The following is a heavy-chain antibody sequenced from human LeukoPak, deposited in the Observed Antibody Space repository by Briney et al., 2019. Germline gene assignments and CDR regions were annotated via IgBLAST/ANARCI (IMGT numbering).Heavy chain of an antibody. CDR2: ISYDGSNK. D-gene: IGHD3-16*01. Sequence: GRSLRLSCAASGFTFSSYAMHWVRQAPGKGLEWVAVISYDGSNKYYADSVKGRFTISRDNSKNTLYLQMNSLRAEDTAVYYCAREWGNSVLPLDYWGQGTLVTVSP. V-gene: IGHV3-30-3*01. CDR3: AREWGNSVLPLDY. J-gene: IGHJ4*02. CDR1: GFTFSSYA.